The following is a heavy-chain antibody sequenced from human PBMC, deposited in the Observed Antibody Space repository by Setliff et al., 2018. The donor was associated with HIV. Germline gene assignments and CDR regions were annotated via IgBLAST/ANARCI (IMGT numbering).Heavy chain of an antibody. CDR1: GGSISSSSYY. J-gene: IGHJ4*02. CDR3: ARAYFGSGIYY. D-gene: IGHD3-10*01. CDR2: IYSSGST. Sequence: KASETLSLTCTVSGGSISSSSYYWGWIRQPPGKGLEWIGSIYSSGSTNYNPSLKSRVTISVDTSKNQFSMKLYSVTAADTAVYYCARAYFGSGIYYWGQGTLVTVSS. V-gene: IGHV4-39*07.